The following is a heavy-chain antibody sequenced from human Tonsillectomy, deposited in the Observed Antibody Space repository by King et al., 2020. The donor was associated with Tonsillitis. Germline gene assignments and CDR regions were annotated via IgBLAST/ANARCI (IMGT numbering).Heavy chain of an antibody. CDR2: ISGSGSNT. CDR1: GFTFSTYA. J-gene: IGHJ4*02. Sequence: VQLVESGGGLLQPGGSLRLSCAASGFTFSTYAMSWVRQVPGKGLEWVSGISGSGSNTEYADSVKGRFTISRDNSKNSLYLQMNSLRAEDTAVYFCAKGAGRGRGTTGIFAFWGQGTLVTVSS. D-gene: IGHD6-13*01. CDR3: AKGAGRGRGTTGIFAF. V-gene: IGHV3-23*04.